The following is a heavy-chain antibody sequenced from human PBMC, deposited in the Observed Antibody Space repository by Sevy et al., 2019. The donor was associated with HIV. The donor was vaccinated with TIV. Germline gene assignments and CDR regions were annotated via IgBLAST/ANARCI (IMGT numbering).Heavy chain of an antibody. Sequence: GGSLRLSCAASGFTFDDYGMSWVRQAPGKELEWVSGISWNGGHTGYADSVKGRFTISRDNAKHSLYLQMNILRVEDTALYYCAQDGGSGSYPRWFDPWGQGTLVTVSS. CDR3: AQDGGSGSYPRWFDP. V-gene: IGHV3-20*04. D-gene: IGHD3-10*01. J-gene: IGHJ5*02. CDR1: GFTFDDYG. CDR2: ISWNGGHT.